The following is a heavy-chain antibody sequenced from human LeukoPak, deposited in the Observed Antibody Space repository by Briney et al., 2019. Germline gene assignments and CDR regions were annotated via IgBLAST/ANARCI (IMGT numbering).Heavy chain of an antibody. CDR2: ISGSGGST. V-gene: IGHV3-23*01. Sequence: GGSLRLSCAASGFTFNSYAMSWVRQAPGKGLEWVSAISGSGGSTYYADFVKGRFTISRDNSKNTLYLQMNSLRAEDTALYYCAKGGHRINYRFDPWGQGTLVTVSS. CDR1: GFTFNSYA. D-gene: IGHD4-11*01. CDR3: AKGGHRINYRFDP. J-gene: IGHJ5*02.